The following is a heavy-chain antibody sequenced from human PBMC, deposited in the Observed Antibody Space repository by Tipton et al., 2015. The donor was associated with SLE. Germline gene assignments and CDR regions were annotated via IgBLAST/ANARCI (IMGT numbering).Heavy chain of an antibody. CDR2: VNPKSGDT. CDR1: GYTFSVFY. CDR3: ARTVDFDS. Sequence: QLVQSGAEVKKPGTSVKVSCKTSGYTFSVFYIHWVRQAPGQGLQWMGWVNPKSGDTNYAQKFQGRVTMTRDTSINTAYLELASLKSDDTAVYYCARTVDFDSWGQGTLVTVSA. V-gene: IGHV1-2*02. J-gene: IGHJ4*02.